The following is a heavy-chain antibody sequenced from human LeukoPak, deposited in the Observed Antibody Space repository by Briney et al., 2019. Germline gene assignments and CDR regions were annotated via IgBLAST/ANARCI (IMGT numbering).Heavy chain of an antibody. D-gene: IGHD3-22*01. CDR3: ASRYDSSGYYPI. J-gene: IGHJ4*02. CDR1: GGSISSSSYY. Sequence: SETLSLTCTVSGGSISSSSYYWGWIRQPPGKGLEWIGSIYYSGSTYYNPSLKSRVTISVDTSKNQFSLKLSSVTAADTAVYYCASRYDSSGYYPIWGQGTLVTVSS. V-gene: IGHV4-39*07. CDR2: IYYSGST.